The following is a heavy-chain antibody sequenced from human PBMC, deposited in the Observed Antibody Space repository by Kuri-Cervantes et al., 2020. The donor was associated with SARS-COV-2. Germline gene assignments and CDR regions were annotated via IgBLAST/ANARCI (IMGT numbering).Heavy chain of an antibody. Sequence: SVKVSCKASGGTFSSYAISWVRQAPGQGLEWMGGIIPIFGTANYAQKFQGRVTITVDKSTSTAYMELSSLRSEDTAVYYCASVLWLTTKVVNWFDPWGQGTLVTVSS. CDR2: IIPIFGTA. D-gene: IGHD5-18*01. CDR3: ASVLWLTTKVVNWFDP. J-gene: IGHJ5*02. CDR1: GGTFSSYA. V-gene: IGHV1-69*06.